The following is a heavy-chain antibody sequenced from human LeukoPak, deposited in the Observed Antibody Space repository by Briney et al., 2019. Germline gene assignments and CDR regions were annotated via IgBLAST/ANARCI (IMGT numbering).Heavy chain of an antibody. V-gene: IGHV3-21*01. CDR3: ARDPRQQTALRDGY. CDR1: GFLLNTYN. Sequence: GGSLRLSCAVSGFLLNTYNMNWVRQAPGKGLEWVSSISSSSSYIYYADSVKGRFTISRDNAKNSLYLQMNSLRAEDTAVYYCARDPRQQTALRDGYWGQGTLVTVSS. D-gene: IGHD4-17*01. J-gene: IGHJ4*02. CDR2: ISSSSSYI.